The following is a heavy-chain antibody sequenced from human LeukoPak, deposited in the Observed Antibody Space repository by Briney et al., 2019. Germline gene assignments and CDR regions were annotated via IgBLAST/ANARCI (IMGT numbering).Heavy chain of an antibody. J-gene: IGHJ5*02. CDR1: GFTFSSYS. CDR2: ISSSSSYI. CDR3: ARANRKRITIFGVVPNWFDP. Sequence: PGGSLRLSCAASGFTFSSYSLNWVRQAPGKGLEWVSSISSSSSYIYYADSVKGRFTISRDNAKNSLYLQMNSLRAEDAAVYYCARANRKRITIFGVVPNWFDPWGQGTLVTVSS. V-gene: IGHV3-21*01. D-gene: IGHD3-3*01.